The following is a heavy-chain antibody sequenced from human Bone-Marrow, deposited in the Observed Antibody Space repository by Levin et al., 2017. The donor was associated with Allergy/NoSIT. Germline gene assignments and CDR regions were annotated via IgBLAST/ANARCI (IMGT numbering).Heavy chain of an antibody. CDR1: GYTFTSYY. Sequence: AASVKVSCKASGYTFTSYYMHWVRQAPGQGLEWMGIINPSGGTTNYAQKFQGRVTMTRDTSTSTVYMELSSLRSDDTAVYYCAREPLVAGRPEYYYFGMDVWGQGTTVTVSS. V-gene: IGHV1-46*01. J-gene: IGHJ6*02. CDR2: INPSGGTT. D-gene: IGHD6-6*01. CDR3: AREPLVAGRPEYYYFGMDV.